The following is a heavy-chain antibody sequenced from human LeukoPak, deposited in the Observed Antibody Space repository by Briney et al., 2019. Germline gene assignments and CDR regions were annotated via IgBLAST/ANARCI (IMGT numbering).Heavy chain of an antibody. CDR1: GFTFSSYA. CDR3: ARWFGELYGWFDP. D-gene: IGHD3-10*01. J-gene: IGHJ5*02. V-gene: IGHV3-30*14. CDR2: ISYDGSNK. Sequence: PGGSLRLSCAASGFTFSSYAMHWVRQAPGKGLEWVAVISYDGSNKYYADSVKGRFTISRDDFRNTLYLQMNSLRAEDTAVYYCARWFGELYGWFDPWGQGTLVTVSS.